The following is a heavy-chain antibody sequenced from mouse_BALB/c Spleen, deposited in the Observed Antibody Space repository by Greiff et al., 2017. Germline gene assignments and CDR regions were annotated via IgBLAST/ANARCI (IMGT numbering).Heavy chain of an antibody. Sequence: EVKLVESGGGLVKPGGSLKLSCAASGFTFSSYGMSWVRQTPDKRLEWVATISSGGSYTYYPDSVKGRFTISRDNAKNTLYLQMSSLKSEDTAMYYCARRGNYDAMDYWGQGTSVTVSS. CDR3: ARRGNYDAMDY. V-gene: IGHV5-6*03. CDR2: ISSGGSYT. J-gene: IGHJ4*01. D-gene: IGHD2-1*01. CDR1: GFTFSSYG.